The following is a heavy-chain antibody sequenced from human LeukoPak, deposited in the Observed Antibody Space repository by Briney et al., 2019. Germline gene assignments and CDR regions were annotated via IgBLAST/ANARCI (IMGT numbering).Heavy chain of an antibody. J-gene: IGHJ4*02. Sequence: ASVKVSCKASGYTFTSYGISWVRQAPGQGLEWMGWINPNSGGTNYAQKFQGRVTMTRDTSISTAYMELSRLRSDDTAVYYCARDMRIAAAAERGLYACYWGQGTLVTVSS. V-gene: IGHV1-2*02. D-gene: IGHD6-13*01. CDR1: GYTFTSYG. CDR3: ARDMRIAAAAERGLYACY. CDR2: INPNSGGT.